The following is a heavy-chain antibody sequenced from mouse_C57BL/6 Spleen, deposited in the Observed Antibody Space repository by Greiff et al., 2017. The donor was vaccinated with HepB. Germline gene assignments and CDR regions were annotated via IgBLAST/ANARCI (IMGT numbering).Heavy chain of an antibody. J-gene: IGHJ3*01. CDR3: ARSLPFAY. V-gene: IGHV1-4*01. CDR1: GYTFTSYT. CDR2: INPSSGYT. Sequence: QVHVKQSGAELARPGASVKMSCKASGYTFTSYTMHWVKQRPGQGLEWIGYINPSSGYTKYNQKFKDKATLTADKSSSTAYMQLSSLTSEDSAVYYCARSLPFAYWGQGTLVTVSA.